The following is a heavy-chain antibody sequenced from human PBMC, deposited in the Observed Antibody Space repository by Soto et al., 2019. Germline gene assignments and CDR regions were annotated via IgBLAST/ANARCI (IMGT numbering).Heavy chain of an antibody. CDR1: GFIFSDYY. D-gene: IGHD3-10*01. J-gene: IGHJ6*02. CDR2: ISTSGTYT. V-gene: IGHV3-11*05. Sequence: QVQLVESGGGLVKPGGSLRLSCAASGFIFSDYYMSWIRQAPGKGLEWVSYISTSGTYTNYADSVKGRFTISRDSAXXSLYLQMNSLRAEDTAVYYCARESSSRAFGPFVDVWGQGTTLTVSS. CDR3: ARESSSRAFGPFVDV.